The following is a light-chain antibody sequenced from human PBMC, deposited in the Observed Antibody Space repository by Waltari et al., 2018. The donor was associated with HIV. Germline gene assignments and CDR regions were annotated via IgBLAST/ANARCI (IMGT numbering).Light chain of an antibody. Sequence: QSALTQPASVSGSPGQSITISCTGTNSAIGTYTYVSWYQQQSGKAPRLLISEVNNRPSGVSNRFSGSKAGNTASLSISGLQAEDEGKYYCSSYTATKILVFGGGTDVTVL. V-gene: IGLV2-14*03. CDR1: NSAIGTYTY. CDR2: EVN. CDR3: SSYTATKILV. J-gene: IGLJ2*01.